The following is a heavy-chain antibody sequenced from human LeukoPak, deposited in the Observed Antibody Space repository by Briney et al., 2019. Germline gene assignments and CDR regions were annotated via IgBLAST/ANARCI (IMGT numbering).Heavy chain of an antibody. Sequence: PSQTLSLTCTVSGGSISSVSYYWSWIRQPAGKGLEWIGRIYTSRSTNYHPPIKIRVTISVATCKNQFSLKLSSVTAADTAVYYCARSRVGATGDAFDSWGQGTMVTVSS. CDR1: GGSISSVSYY. CDR3: ARSRVGATGDAFDS. CDR2: IYTSRST. J-gene: IGHJ3*02. V-gene: IGHV4-61*02. D-gene: IGHD1-26*01.